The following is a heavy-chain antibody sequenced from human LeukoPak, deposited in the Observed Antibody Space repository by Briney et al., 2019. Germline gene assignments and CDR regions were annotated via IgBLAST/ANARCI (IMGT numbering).Heavy chain of an antibody. CDR3: ARILVGGATLFDY. D-gene: IGHD1-26*01. J-gene: IGHJ4*02. CDR2: IYPGDSDT. V-gene: IGHV5-51*01. Sequence: LGESLKISCKGSGYSFTSYWIGWVRQMPGKGLEWMGIIYPGDSDTRYSPSFQGQVTISADKSISTASLQWSSLKAPDTAMYYCARILVGGATLFDYWGQGTLVTVSS. CDR1: GYSFTSYW.